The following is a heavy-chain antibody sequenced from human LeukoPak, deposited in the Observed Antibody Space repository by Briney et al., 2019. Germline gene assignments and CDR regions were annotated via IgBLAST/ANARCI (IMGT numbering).Heavy chain of an antibody. CDR1: GFIFSNYA. J-gene: IGHJ4*02. Sequence: GGSLRLSCAVSGFIFSNYAMHWVRQAPGMGLEWVAVISYDGINKYYADSVKGRFTISRDNAKNSLYLQMNSLRAEDTAVYYCARQEPWDYFDYWGQGTLVTVSS. CDR2: ISYDGINK. D-gene: IGHD1-26*01. V-gene: IGHV3-30*04. CDR3: ARQEPWDYFDY.